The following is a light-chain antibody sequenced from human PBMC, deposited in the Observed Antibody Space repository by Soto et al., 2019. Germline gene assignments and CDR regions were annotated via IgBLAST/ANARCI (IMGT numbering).Light chain of an antibody. Sequence: DIQMTQSPSSLSASLGDRVTITCRASQGIGVYLAWWQQKPGKVPKLLIYAASALQSGVPSRFSGSGSGTDFTLTISSLQPEDFAAYYCQKCNSAPLTFGGGPKVEIK. CDR1: QGIGVY. CDR2: AAS. J-gene: IGKJ4*01. CDR3: QKCNSAPLT. V-gene: IGKV1-27*01.